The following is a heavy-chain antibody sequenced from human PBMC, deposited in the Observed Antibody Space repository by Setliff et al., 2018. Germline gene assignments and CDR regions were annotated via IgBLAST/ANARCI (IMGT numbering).Heavy chain of an antibody. CDR3: ARVDFTMIQGVLGL. D-gene: IGHD3-10*01. V-gene: IGHV4-4*07. Sequence: SETLSLTCSVSSGSMRNYYWIWIRQPAGEGLEWIGRIYTSGSTNYNPSLKSRVTISLDTSKNQFSLKLTSVTAADTAVYYCARVDFTMIQGVLGLWGQGTLVTVSS. CDR2: IYTSGST. CDR1: SGSMRNYY. J-gene: IGHJ1*01.